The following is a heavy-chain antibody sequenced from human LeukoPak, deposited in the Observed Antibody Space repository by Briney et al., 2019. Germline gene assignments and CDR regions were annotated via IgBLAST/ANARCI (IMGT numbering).Heavy chain of an antibody. CDR2: IKQDGSEK. J-gene: IGHJ6*03. V-gene: IGHV3-7*01. Sequence: PGGSLRLSCAASGFTFSSYWMSWVRQAPGKGLEWVANIKQDGSEKYYVDSVKGRFTISRDNAKNSLYLQMNSLRAEDTAVYYCARDGVVAAWGTKTYYYYYYMDVWGKGTTVTISS. CDR1: GFTFSSYW. CDR3: ARDGVVAAWGTKTYYYYYYMDV. D-gene: IGHD2-15*01.